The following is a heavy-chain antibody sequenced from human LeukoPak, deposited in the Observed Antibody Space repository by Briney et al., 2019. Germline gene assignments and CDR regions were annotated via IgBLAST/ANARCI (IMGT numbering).Heavy chain of an antibody. J-gene: IGHJ4*02. V-gene: IGHV4-34*01. D-gene: IGHD1-26*01. CDR2: INHSGST. CDR3: ASYGSYYGFDY. CDR1: GGSFSGYY. Sequence: SETLSLTCAVYGGSFSGYYWSWIRQPPGEGLEWIGEINHSGSTNYNPSLKSRVTISVDTSKNQFSLKLSSVTAADTAVYYCASYGSYYGFDYWGQGTLVTVSS.